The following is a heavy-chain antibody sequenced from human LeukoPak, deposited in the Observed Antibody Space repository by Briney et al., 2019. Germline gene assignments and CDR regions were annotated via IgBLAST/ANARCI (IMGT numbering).Heavy chain of an antibody. J-gene: IGHJ6*02. CDR3: ARDNWNYGSSMDV. V-gene: IGHV4-34*01. CDR2: INHSGST. D-gene: IGHD1-7*01. Sequence: PSETLSLTCAVYGGSFSGYYWSWIRQPPGKGLEWIGEINHSGSTNYNPSLKSRVTISVDTSKNQFSLKLSSVTAADTAVYYCARDNWNYGSSMDVWGQGTTVTVSS. CDR1: GGSFSGYY.